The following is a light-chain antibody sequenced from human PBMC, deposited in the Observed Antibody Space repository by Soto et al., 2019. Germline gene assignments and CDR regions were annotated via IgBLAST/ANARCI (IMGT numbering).Light chain of an antibody. CDR1: QTISSY. V-gene: IGKV1-39*01. CDR3: QQSHGIPYT. CDR2: AAS. Sequence: DIQMNQSPSSLSASVGDRVTITCRASQTISSYLNWYQQKPRKAPKLLIYAASSLQSGVPSRFSGSGSGTDFTLTISSLQPEDFATYYCQQSHGIPYTFGQGTKLEIK. J-gene: IGKJ2*01.